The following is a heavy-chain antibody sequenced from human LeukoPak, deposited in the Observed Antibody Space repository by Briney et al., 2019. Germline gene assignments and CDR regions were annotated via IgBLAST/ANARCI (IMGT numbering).Heavy chain of an antibody. V-gene: IGHV3-15*01. CDR2: IRRKTDGETT. D-gene: IGHD2-21*01. CDR1: GFTFSNVW. J-gene: IGHJ4*02. CDR3: VTDLVIKGYFDY. Sequence: GESLRLSCAASGFTFSNVWMSWVRQVPGKGLEWVGRIRRKTDGETTDHAAPVKGRFTISRDDSKNTLYLQMNSLKTEDTAVYYCVTDLVIKGYFDYWGQGALVTVSS.